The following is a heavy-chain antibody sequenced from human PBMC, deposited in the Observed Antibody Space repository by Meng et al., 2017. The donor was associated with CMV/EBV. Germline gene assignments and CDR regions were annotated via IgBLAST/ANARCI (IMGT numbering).Heavy chain of an antibody. J-gene: IGHJ4*02. V-gene: IGHV4-34*01. CDR2: INHSGST. CDR3: ARVTTMVRGTRRFDY. CDR1: GGSFSGYY. Sequence: VYGGSFSGYYWSWLRQPPGKGLEWIGEINHSGSTNYNPSLKSRVTISVDTSKNQFSLKLSSVTAADTAVYYCARVTTMVRGTRRFDYWGQGTLVTVSS. D-gene: IGHD3-10*01.